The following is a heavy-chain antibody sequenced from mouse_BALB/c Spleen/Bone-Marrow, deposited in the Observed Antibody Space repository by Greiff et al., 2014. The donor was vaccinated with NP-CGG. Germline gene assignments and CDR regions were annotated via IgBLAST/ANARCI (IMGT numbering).Heavy chain of an antibody. D-gene: IGHD1-1*01. CDR2: IRLKSNNYAT. V-gene: IGHV6-6*02. CDR3: TRDYSY. J-gene: IGHJ3*01. CDR1: GFTFSNYW. Sequence: EVQVVESGGGLVQPGGSMKLSCVASGFTFSNYWMNWVRQSPEKGLDWVAEIRLKSNNYATHYAESVKGRFTISRDDSKSSVYLQMNNLRAEDTGIYYCTRDYSYWGQGTLVTVSA.